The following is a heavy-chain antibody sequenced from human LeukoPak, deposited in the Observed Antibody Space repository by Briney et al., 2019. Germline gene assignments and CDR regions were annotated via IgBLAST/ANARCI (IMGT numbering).Heavy chain of an antibody. V-gene: IGHV3-66*02. CDR3: ARDRYSTIFGG. CDR1: GFTVSSDY. J-gene: IGHJ4*02. CDR2: ICSGGDT. D-gene: IGHD3-3*01. Sequence: GGSLRLSCAASGFTVSSDYMSWVRQAPGKGLGWVSIICSGGDTYYADSVKGRFTISRDNSKNTLYLQMNSLRAEDTAVYYCARDRYSTIFGGWGQGTLVTVSS.